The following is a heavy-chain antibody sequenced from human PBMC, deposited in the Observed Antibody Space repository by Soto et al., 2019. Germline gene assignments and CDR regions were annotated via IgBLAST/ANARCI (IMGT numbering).Heavy chain of an antibody. V-gene: IGHV3-7*01. Sequence: EVQLVESGGGLVQPGGSLRLSCAASGFTFSSYWMSWVRQAPGKGLEWVANIKQDGSEKYYVDSVKGRFTISRDNAKNSVYLQMNSLRAEDTAVYYCARDPPSSGWYEGRRREDYYYDGMDVWGQGTTVTVSS. CDR1: GFTFSSYW. D-gene: IGHD6-19*01. CDR3: ARDPPSSGWYEGRRREDYYYDGMDV. J-gene: IGHJ6*02. CDR2: IKQDGSEK.